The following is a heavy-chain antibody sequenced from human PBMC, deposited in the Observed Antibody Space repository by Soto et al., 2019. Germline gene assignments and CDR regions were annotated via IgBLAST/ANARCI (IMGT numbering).Heavy chain of an antibody. CDR2: ISYDGNHK. J-gene: IGHJ3*02. V-gene: IGHV3-30*18. CDR1: GFTFSSCG. D-gene: IGHD1-26*01. Sequence: QVQLVESGGGVVQPERSQRLSCAASGFTFSSCGMHWVRQAPGKGLEWVAIISYDGNHKNYADSVKGRFTISRDNSKNTLYLQMNSLRAEDTAVYYCAKADSGSYFDAFDIWGQGTMVTVSS. CDR3: AKADSGSYFDAFDI.